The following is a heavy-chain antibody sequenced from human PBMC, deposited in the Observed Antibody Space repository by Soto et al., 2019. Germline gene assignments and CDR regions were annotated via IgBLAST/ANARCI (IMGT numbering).Heavy chain of an antibody. Sequence: ASGTVSGRASGCTCASYGMSGVRQAPGQGLEWMGWISAYNGNTNYAQKLQGRVTMTTDTSTSTAYMELRSLRSDDTAVYYCARDLGYCSGGSCYPSYWGQGTLVTAPQ. D-gene: IGHD2-15*01. CDR3: ARDLGYCSGGSCYPSY. CDR1: GCTCASYG. CDR2: ISAYNGNT. J-gene: IGHJ4*02. V-gene: IGHV1-18*01.